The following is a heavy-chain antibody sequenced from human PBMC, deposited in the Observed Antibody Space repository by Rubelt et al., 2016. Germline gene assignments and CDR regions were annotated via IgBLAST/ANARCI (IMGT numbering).Heavy chain of an antibody. D-gene: IGHD3-22*01. CDR2: ISSNGGST. CDR1: GFTFSSYA. V-gene: IGHV3-64*04. Sequence: RLSCSASGFTFSSYAMHWVRQAPGKGLEYVSAISSNGGSTYYADSVKGRFTISRDNSKNTLYLQMNSLRAEDTAVYYCAKDSSPPRITMIVVVITPYYFDYWGQGTLVTVSS. J-gene: IGHJ4*02. CDR3: AKDSSPPRITMIVVVITPYYFDY.